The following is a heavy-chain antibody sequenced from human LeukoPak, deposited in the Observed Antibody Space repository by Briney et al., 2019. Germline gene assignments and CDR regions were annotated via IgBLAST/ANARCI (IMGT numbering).Heavy chain of an antibody. V-gene: IGHV1-69*13. CDR3: ARGRVMNDYGGNILEY. D-gene: IGHD4-23*01. CDR2: TNPIVGAT. J-gene: IGHJ4*02. CDR1: GCTFSRYS. Sequence: ASVKVSCKASGCTFSRYSISWVRQAPGQGLEWMGGTNPIVGATYYAQKFQGRVTISRDESTSTANMELSSLRPDDTAVYYCARGRVMNDYGGNILEYWGQGTLVTVSS.